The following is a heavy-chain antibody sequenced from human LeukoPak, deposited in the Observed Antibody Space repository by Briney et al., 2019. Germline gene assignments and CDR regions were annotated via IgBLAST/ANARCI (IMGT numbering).Heavy chain of an antibody. V-gene: IGHV1-58*01. D-gene: IGHD4/OR15-4a*01. CDR2: IVVGSGNT. Sequence: SVKVSCKASGFSIKTSAGQCVRQARGQRLERIGRIVVGSGNTDYAQKFQGRLTITRDISTSTAYMELSSLTSDDTAVYYCAADPATKAWCWDDAFNIWSQGTMVTVSS. CDR3: AADPATKAWCWDDAFNI. CDR1: GFSIKTSA. J-gene: IGHJ3*02.